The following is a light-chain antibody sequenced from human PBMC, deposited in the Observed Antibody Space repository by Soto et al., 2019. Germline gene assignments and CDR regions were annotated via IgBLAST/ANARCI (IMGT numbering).Light chain of an antibody. V-gene: IGKV2-28*01. Sequence: DVVMTQSPFSLPVTPGEPASISCRSSQSLLYSNGYNYLDWFLQKPGQSPQLLIYLGSNRASGVPDRFSGSGSGTDFTLNISRVEAEDVGIYYCMQALETPLTFGGGTKVEIK. J-gene: IGKJ4*01. CDR2: LGS. CDR1: QSLLYSNGYNY. CDR3: MQALETPLT.